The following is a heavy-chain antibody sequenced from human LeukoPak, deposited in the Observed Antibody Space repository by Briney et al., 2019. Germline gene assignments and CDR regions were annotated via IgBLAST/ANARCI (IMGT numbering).Heavy chain of an antibody. CDR3: ARRNYYGMDV. J-gene: IGHJ6*02. Sequence: GGSLRLSCAASGFTFSDHWMHWVRQAPGKGLVWVSRINSDGSSSTHADSVKGRFTISRDNAKNTLYLQVNSLRADDTAVYYCARRNYYGMDVWGQGITVTVSS. V-gene: IGHV3-74*03. CDR2: INSDGSSS. CDR1: GFTFSDHW.